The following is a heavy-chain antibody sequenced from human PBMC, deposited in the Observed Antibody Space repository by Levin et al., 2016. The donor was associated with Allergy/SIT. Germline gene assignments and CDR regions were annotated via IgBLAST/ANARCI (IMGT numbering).Heavy chain of an antibody. J-gene: IGHJ6*02. Sequence: WIRQPPGKGLEWVANIKGDGSEMYHVDSVKGRFTISRDNAKNSLYLQMNSLRAEDTAVYYCARDGAPAATLGMDVWGQGTTVTVSS. V-gene: IGHV3-7*01. D-gene: IGHD2-2*01. CDR2: IKGDGSEM. CDR3: ARDGAPAATLGMDV.